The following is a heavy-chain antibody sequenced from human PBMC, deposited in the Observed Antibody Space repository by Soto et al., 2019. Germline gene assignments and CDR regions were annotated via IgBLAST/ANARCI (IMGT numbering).Heavy chain of an antibody. Sequence: GEALHSSCKGCGYNYSLSLFGWEHQLPGKGLEWMGIIYPGDSDTRYSPSFQGQVTISADKSISTAYVQWSSLKASDTAMYYCARQRYGGKYYYGMDVWGQGTTVTVS. D-gene: IGHD5-18*01. CDR3: ARQRYGGKYYYGMDV. J-gene: IGHJ6*02. CDR2: IYPGDSDT. CDR1: GYNYSLSL. V-gene: IGHV5-51*07.